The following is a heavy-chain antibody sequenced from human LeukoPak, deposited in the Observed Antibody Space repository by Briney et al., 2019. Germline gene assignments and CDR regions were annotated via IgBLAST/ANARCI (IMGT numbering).Heavy chain of an antibody. D-gene: IGHD3-16*01. V-gene: IGHV4-30-2*01. CDR1: GGSISSGGYS. Sequence: SETLSLTCAVSGGSISSGGYSWSWIRQPPGKGLEWIGYIYHSGSTYYNPSLKSRVTISVDRSKNQFSLKLSSVTAADTAVYFCAKTGDYYYGMDVWGQRTTVPVSS. CDR2: IYHSGST. J-gene: IGHJ6*02. CDR3: AKTGDYYYGMDV.